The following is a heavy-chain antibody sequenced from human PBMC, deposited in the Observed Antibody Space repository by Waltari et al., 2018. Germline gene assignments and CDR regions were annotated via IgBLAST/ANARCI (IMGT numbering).Heavy chain of an antibody. CDR1: GFAVRSFT. J-gene: IGHJ4*02. V-gene: IGHV3-21*01. CDR3: AGTPYSSSLYYFDY. CDR2: ISTSSNYI. Sequence: EGQLVDSGGGLVKQGGSLGPCCGASGFAVRSFTLNWVRQAPGKGLDWVSFISTSSNYIYYSDSVNGRFTISRDNAKNSLYLQMNSLRADDTAVYYCAGTPYSSSLYYFDYWGQGTLVTVSS. D-gene: IGHD6-6*01.